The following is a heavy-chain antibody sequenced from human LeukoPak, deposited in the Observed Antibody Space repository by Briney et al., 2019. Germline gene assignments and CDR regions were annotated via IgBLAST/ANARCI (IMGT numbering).Heavy chain of an antibody. CDR3: TRDFVF. D-gene: IGHD3-3*01. Sequence: PGGSLRLSCAASGFAFSTYLMDWVRQAPGKGREWGGNINQDGSVKHYVDSVRGRFTISRDNARNSVYLQMSALRVEDTAVYYCTRDFVFWGQGSLVTASS. J-gene: IGHJ4*02. CDR1: GFAFSTYL. V-gene: IGHV3-7*01. CDR2: INQDGSVK.